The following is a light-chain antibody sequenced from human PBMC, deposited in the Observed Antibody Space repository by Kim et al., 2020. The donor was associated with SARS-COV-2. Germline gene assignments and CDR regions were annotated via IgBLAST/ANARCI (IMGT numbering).Light chain of an antibody. CDR3: QQYGSSPYT. J-gene: IGKJ4*01. V-gene: IGKV3-20*01. CDR1: QSVSSSY. CDR2: GAS. Sequence: SPVTLSLSPGERATLSCRASQSVSSSYLAWYQQKPGQAPRLLIYGASSRATGIPDRFSGSGSGTDFTLTISRLEPEDFAVYYCQQYGSSPYTFGGGTKVDIK.